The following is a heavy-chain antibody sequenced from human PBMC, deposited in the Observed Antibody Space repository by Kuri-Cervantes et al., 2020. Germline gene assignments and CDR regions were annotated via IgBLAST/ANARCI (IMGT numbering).Heavy chain of an antibody. J-gene: IGHJ4*02. CDR1: GFTFSNYW. CDR3: AKEALAYCGGDCYSPLDY. V-gene: IGHV3-7*03. CDR2: IKQDGSER. Sequence: GESLKISCVASGFTFSNYWMSWVRQAPGKGLEWVANIKQDGSERYYVDSVKGRFTISRDNAKNSLYLQMNSLRAEDTAVYYCAKEALAYCGGDCYSPLDYWGQGTLVTVSS. D-gene: IGHD2-21*02.